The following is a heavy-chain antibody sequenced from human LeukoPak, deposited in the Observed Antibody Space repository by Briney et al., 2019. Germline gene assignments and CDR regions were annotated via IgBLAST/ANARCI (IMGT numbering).Heavy chain of an antibody. J-gene: IGHJ4*02. CDR2: ISGSGGST. Sequence: GGSLRLSCAASGFTFSSYVMSWVRQAPGKGLEWASAISGSGGSTYYADSVKGRFTISRDNSKNTLYLQMNSLRAEDTAVYYCAKDNESYDSSGYYYGPFDYWGQGTLVTVSS. CDR1: GFTFSSYV. V-gene: IGHV3-23*01. CDR3: AKDNESYDSSGYYYGPFDY. D-gene: IGHD3-22*01.